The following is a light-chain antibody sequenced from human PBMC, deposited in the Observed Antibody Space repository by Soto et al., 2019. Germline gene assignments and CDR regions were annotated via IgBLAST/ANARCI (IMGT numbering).Light chain of an antibody. Sequence: QSALTQPPSASGSPGQSVTISCTGTSSDVGGYNYVSWYQQYPGKAPKLTIYEVSERPSGVPDRFSGSKSGNTASLTVSGLQTADEADYYCSSYAGSNWYVFGTGTKVTV. CDR2: EVS. CDR3: SSYAGSNWYV. J-gene: IGLJ1*01. CDR1: SSDVGGYNY. V-gene: IGLV2-8*01.